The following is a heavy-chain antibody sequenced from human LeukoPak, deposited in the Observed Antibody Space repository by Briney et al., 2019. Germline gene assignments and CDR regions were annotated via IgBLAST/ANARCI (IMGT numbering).Heavy chain of an antibody. CDR1: GYTFTSYD. CDR2: IIPIFGTA. J-gene: IGHJ3*02. CDR3: ASLGSTSRLHDAFDI. V-gene: IGHV1-69*13. Sequence: GASVKVSCKASGYTFTSYDINWVRQATGQGLEWMGGIIPIFGTANYAQKFQGRVTITADESTSTAYMELSSLRSEDTAVYYCASLGSTSRLHDAFDIWGQGTMVTVSS. D-gene: IGHD2-2*01.